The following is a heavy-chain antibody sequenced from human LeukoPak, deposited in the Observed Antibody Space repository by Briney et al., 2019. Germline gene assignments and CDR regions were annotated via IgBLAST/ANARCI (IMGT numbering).Heavy chain of an antibody. CDR3: ARGSTMVSYYYYGMDV. Sequence: ASVKLSCTASGYTFTSYDINWVRQATGQGLEWMGWMNPNSGNTGYAQKFQGRVTMTRNTSISTAYMGLSSLRSEDTAVYYCARGSTMVSYYYYGMDVWGQGTTVTVSS. J-gene: IGHJ6*02. D-gene: IGHD3-10*01. CDR2: MNPNSGNT. V-gene: IGHV1-8*02. CDR1: GYTFTSYD.